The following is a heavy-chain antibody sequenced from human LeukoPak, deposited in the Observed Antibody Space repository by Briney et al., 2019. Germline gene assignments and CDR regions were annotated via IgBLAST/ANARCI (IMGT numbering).Heavy chain of an antibody. J-gene: IGHJ4*02. CDR1: GFTFSTYW. CDR2: IKKDGSHK. V-gene: IGHV3-7*01. Sequence: GGSLRLSCAASGFTFSTYWMYWVRQAPGKGLEWVANIKKDGSHKYYVDSVKGRFTISRDNAKNSLYLQMNSLRVEDTAVYYCVREEGYWGQGTLVTVSS. CDR3: VREEGY.